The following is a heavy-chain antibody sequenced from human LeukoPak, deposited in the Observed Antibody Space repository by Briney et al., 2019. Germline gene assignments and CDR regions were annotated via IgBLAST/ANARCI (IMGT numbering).Heavy chain of an antibody. D-gene: IGHD4-17*01. CDR3: TRDFYGDYSES. Sequence: GGSLRLSCTASGFTFGDYAMSWVRQAPGKGLEWVGFIRSKAYGGTTEYAASVKGRFTISRDDSKSIAYLQMNSLKTEDTAVYYCTRDFYGDYSESWGQGTLVTVSS. CDR2: IRSKAYGGTT. J-gene: IGHJ4*02. CDR1: GFTFGDYA. V-gene: IGHV3-49*04.